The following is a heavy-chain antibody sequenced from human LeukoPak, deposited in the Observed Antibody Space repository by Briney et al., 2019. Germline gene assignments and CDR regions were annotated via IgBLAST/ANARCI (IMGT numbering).Heavy chain of an antibody. J-gene: IGHJ4*02. Sequence: SETLSLTCAVYGGSFSGYYWSWIRQPPGKGLEWIGEINHSGSTNYNPSLKSRVTISVDTSKNQFSLKLSSVTAADTAVYYCARRRWLQSPFDYWGQGTLVTVSS. CDR1: GGSFSGYY. CDR3: ARRRWLQSPFDY. D-gene: IGHD5-24*01. CDR2: INHSGST. V-gene: IGHV4-34*01.